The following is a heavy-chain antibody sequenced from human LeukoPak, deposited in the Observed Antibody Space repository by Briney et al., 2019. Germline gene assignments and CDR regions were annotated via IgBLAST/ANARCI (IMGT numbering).Heavy chain of an antibody. CDR3: ARYYDFWSGYYRDAFDI. CDR2: IYYSGST. Sequence: SETLSLTCTVSGGSISSYYWSWLRQPPGKGLEWIGYIYYSGSTNYNPSLKSRVTISVDTSKNQFSLKLSAVTAADTAVYYCARYYDFWSGYYRDAFDIWGQGTMVTVSS. D-gene: IGHD3-3*01. V-gene: IGHV4-59*01. CDR1: GGSISSYY. J-gene: IGHJ3*02.